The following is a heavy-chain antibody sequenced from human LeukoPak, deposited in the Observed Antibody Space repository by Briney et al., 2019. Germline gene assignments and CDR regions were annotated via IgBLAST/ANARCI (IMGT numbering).Heavy chain of an antibody. J-gene: IGHJ4*02. V-gene: IGHV4-34*01. CDR2: INHSGST. CDR1: GGSFSGYY. D-gene: IGHD6-19*01. CDR3: ARLSSGWPYYFDY. Sequence: SETLSLTCAVYGGSFSGYYWSWIRQPPGKGLEWIGEINHSGSTNYNPSLESRVTISVDASKNQFSLKLSSVTAADTAVYYCARLSSGWPYYFDYWGQGTLVTVSS.